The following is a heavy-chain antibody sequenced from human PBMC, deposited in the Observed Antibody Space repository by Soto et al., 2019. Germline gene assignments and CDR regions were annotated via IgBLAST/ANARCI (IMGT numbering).Heavy chain of an antibody. CDR2: ISSSGSLI. CDR1: VFSFSGYG. CDR3: ATTVTTVDY. Sequence: LRLSCAASVFSFSGYGMNWVRQAPGKGLEWISYISSSGSLIYYADSLKGRFTISRDNAKNSLYLQMNSLRAEDTAVYYCATTVTTVDYWGQGTLVTVSS. V-gene: IGHV3-48*03. D-gene: IGHD4-17*01. J-gene: IGHJ4*02.